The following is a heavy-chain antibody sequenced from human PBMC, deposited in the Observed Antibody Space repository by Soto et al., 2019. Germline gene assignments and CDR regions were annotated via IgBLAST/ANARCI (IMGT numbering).Heavy chain of an antibody. CDR3: ARDRGPSSGYYPYWFDP. D-gene: IGHD3-22*01. V-gene: IGHV1-69*12. CDR1: GGTFSSYA. CDR2: IIPIFGTA. Sequence: QVQLVQSGAEVKKPGSSVKVSCKASGGTFSSYAITWVRQAPGQGLEWMGGIIPIFGTANYAQKFQARVTITAAXSXRXXYMELRSLRSEDTAVYYCARDRGPSSGYYPYWFDPWGQGTLVTVSS. J-gene: IGHJ5*02.